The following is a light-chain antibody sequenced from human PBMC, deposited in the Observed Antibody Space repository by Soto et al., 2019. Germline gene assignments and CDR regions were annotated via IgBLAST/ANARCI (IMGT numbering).Light chain of an antibody. CDR1: QSVSSSY. CDR2: GAS. CDR3: QQYGT. J-gene: IGKJ1*01. V-gene: IGKV3-20*01. Sequence: EIVLTQSPGTLSLSPGERATLSCRASQSVSSSYLAWYQQKPGQPPRLLIYGASRRATGIPDRFSGSGSGSDFTLTISRLEPEDFAVYYCQQYGTVGQGTKVDSK.